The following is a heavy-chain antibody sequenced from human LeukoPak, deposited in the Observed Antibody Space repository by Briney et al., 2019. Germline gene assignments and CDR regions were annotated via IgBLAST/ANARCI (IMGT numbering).Heavy chain of an antibody. CDR2: INPNSGGT. CDR3: ARGSSVAGTNFYYYMDV. J-gene: IGHJ6*03. V-gene: IGHV1-2*02. Sequence: ASVKVSCKASGYTFTSYYMHWVRQAPGQGLEWMGWINPNSGGTNYAQKFQGRVTMTRDTSISTAYMDLSRLRSDDTAVYYCARGSSVAGTNFYYYMDVWGKGTTVTISS. D-gene: IGHD6-19*01. CDR1: GYTFTSYY.